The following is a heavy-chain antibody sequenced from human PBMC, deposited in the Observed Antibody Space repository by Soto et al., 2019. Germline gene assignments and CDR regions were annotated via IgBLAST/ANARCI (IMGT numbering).Heavy chain of an antibody. CDR3: VKSRGGNNFEFFD. J-gene: IGHJ4*02. Sequence: VGSLRLSCSTSGFTFSSYAMHWVRQSPGKGLEYISGVRGNGDPPFYADSVKGRFTTSRDNSKNTVYLQMSSLSADDAAVYYCVKSRGGNNFEFFDWGQGTLVTVSS. CDR2: VRGNGDPP. V-gene: IGHV3-64D*06. CDR1: GFTFSSYA. D-gene: IGHD2-15*01.